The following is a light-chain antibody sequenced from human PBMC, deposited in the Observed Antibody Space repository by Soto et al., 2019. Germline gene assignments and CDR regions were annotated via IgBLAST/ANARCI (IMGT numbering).Light chain of an antibody. J-gene: IGKJ4*01. V-gene: IGKV1-33*01. CDR1: PGIPHY. CDR2: DAS. Sequence: DIQITQSPSSLSASVGARDTIACQAGPGIPHYLNLYQQKPGKAPRPLIYDASNLETGGPSRFSGSGSGTDFTLTISSLQPEDIATYYCQQSEALVLSFGGGTKVEIK. CDR3: QQSEALVLS.